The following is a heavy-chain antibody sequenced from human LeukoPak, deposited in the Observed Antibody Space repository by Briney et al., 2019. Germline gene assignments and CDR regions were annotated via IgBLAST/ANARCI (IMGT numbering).Heavy chain of an antibody. D-gene: IGHD3-22*01. Sequence: ASVKVSCKVSGGILSNYVISWVRQAPGQGLEWMGGIIPVFGTPNYAQKFRGRVTITTDESTSTAHMEMSSLRSEDTAVYYCARSHSPAYYAPFDYWGQGTLVTVSS. V-gene: IGHV1-69*05. CDR2: IIPVFGTP. J-gene: IGHJ4*02. CDR1: GGILSNYV. CDR3: ARSHSPAYYAPFDY.